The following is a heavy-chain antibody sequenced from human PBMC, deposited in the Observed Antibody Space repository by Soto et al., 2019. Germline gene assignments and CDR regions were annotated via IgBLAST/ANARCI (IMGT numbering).Heavy chain of an antibody. CDR1: GFTVSSNY. D-gene: IGHD2-15*01. V-gene: IGHV3-53*01. CDR2: IYSGGST. CDR3: RVRWEYCSGGSCYYYYCGVDV. Sequence: EVQLVESGGGLIQPGGSLRLSCAASGFTVSSNYMSWVRQAPGKGLEWVSVIYSGGSTYYADSVKGRFTISRDNSKNTLYLQMNSLRAADTGGYYCRVRWEYCSGGSCYYYYCGVDVWGPGTTVTVSS. J-gene: IGHJ6*02.